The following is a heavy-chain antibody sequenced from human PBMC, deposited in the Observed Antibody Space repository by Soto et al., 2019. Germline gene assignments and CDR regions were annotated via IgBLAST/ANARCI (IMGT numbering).Heavy chain of an antibody. CDR1: GFTFSSYG. CDR2: ISYDGSNK. J-gene: IGHJ4*02. CDR3: AKDLRSGLERRLFDY. Sequence: LSLTCAASGFTFSSYGMHWVRQAPGKGLEWVAVISYDGSNKYYADSVKGRFTISRDNSKNTLYLQMNSLRAEDTAVYYCAKDLRSGLERRLFDYWGQGTLVTVSS. V-gene: IGHV3-30*18. D-gene: IGHD1-1*01.